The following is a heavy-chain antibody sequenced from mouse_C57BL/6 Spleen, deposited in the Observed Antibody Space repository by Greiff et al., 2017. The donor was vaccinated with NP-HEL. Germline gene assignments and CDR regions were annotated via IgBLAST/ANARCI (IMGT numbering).Heavy chain of an antibody. CDR3: TRYGYYSRGFAY. Sequence: QVQLKESGAELVRPGASVTLSCKASGYTFTDYEMHWVKQTPVHGLEWIGAIDPETGGTAYNQKFKGKATLTADKSSSTAYMELRSLTSEDSAVYYCTRYGYYSRGFAYWGQGTLVTVSA. CDR1: GYTFTDYE. CDR2: IDPETGGT. J-gene: IGHJ3*01. V-gene: IGHV1-15*01. D-gene: IGHD2-3*01.